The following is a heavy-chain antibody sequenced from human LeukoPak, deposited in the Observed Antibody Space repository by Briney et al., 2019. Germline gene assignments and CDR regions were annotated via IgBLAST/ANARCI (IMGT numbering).Heavy chain of an antibody. CDR1: GYTFTSYG. D-gene: IGHD2-2*01. J-gene: IGHJ3*02. Sequence: ASVRVSCKASGYTFTSYGISWVRQAPGQGLEWMGWISAYNGSTSYAQKFQGRVTMTRDTSTSTVYMELSSLRSGDTAVYYCARGVCSSTSCPDAFDIWGQGTMVTVSS. CDR2: ISAYNGST. V-gene: IGHV1-18*01. CDR3: ARGVCSSTSCPDAFDI.